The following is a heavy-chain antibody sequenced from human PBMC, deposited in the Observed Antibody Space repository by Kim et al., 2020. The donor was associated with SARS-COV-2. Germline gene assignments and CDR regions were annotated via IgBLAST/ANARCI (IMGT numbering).Heavy chain of an antibody. V-gene: IGHV4-4*02. D-gene: IGHD3-3*01. CDR1: GGSISSSNW. J-gene: IGHJ6*02. CDR2: IYHSGST. CDR3: ARAAGVDGYDTPIGYYGMDV. Sequence: SETLSLTCAVSGGSISSSNWWSWVRQPPGKGLEWIGEIYHSGSTNYNPSLKSRVTISVDKSKNQFSLKLSSVTAADTAVYYCARAAGVDGYDTPIGYYGMDVWGQGTTVTVSS.